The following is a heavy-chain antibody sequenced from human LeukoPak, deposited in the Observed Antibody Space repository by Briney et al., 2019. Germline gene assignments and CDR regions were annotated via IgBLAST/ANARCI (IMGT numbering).Heavy chain of an antibody. V-gene: IGHV4-34*01. CDR2: INHSGST. D-gene: IGHD3-16*01. CDR3: ARDFERGDNWFDP. Sequence: SETLSLTCAVYGGSFSGYYWSWIRQPPGKGLEWIGEINHSGSTNYNPSLKSRVTISVDTSKNQFSLKLSSVTAADTAAYYCARDFERGDNWFDPWGQGTLVTVSS. CDR1: GGSFSGYY. J-gene: IGHJ5*02.